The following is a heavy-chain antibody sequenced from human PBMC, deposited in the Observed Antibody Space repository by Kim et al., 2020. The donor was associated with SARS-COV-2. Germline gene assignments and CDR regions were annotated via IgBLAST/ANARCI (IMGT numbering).Heavy chain of an antibody. CDR2: IDWDDDK. D-gene: IGHD2-15*01. CDR3: ARTRIDYYYYYGMDV. V-gene: IGHV2-70*01. Sequence: SGPTLVNPTQTLTLTCTFSGFSLSTSGMCVSWIRQPPGKALEWLALIDWDDDKYYSTSLKTRLTISMDTSKNQVVLTMTNMDPVDTATYYCARTRIDYYYYYGMDVWGQGTTVTVSS. J-gene: IGHJ6*02. CDR1: GFSLSTSGMC.